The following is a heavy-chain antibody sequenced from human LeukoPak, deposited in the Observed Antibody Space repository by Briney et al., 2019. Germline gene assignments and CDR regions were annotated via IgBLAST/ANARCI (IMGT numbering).Heavy chain of an antibody. CDR3: TTDQEGLHTDV. D-gene: IGHD3-16*01. V-gene: IGHV3-15*01. J-gene: IGHJ6*03. CDR2: IKRKTDGGTT. CDR1: GFNFTNAW. Sequence: GGSLRLSCVASGFNFTNAWMSWVRQAPGKGLEWVGRIKRKTDGGTTDYAAPVKGRFTISRDDSKNTLYLQMNSLKTEDTAVYYCTTDQEGLHTDVWGKGTTVTVSS.